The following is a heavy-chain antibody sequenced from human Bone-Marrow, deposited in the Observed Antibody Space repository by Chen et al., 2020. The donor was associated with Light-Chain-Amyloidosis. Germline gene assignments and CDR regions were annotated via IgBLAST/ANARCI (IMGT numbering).Heavy chain of an antibody. Sequence: EVQLVESGGGLVQPGGSLRLSCAASGFTFSDYWMNWVRQAPGKGLEWVANIRQAGNKKYYVDSVNDRFTISRDNAKRSLYLQMDSLRAYDTAVYYCARSPTVATKAFDIWGQGTMVIVS. D-gene: IGHD5-12*01. CDR1: GFTFSDYW. V-gene: IGHV3-7*01. CDR3: ARSPTVATKAFDI. CDR2: IRQAGNKK. J-gene: IGHJ3*02.